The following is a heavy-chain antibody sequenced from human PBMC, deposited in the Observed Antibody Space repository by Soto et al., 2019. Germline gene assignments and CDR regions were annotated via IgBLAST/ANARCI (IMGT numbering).Heavy chain of an antibody. V-gene: IGHV3-23*01. Sequence: EVQLLESGGGLAQPGGSLRLSCVASGFTFKNYDMRWVRQAPGKGLEWVSGISGGGGVTYYADSVKGRFTIARDNAKNTLYLQMNSLRANDPAVYYCAKDRQFRSYYESAGHYNNWGQGTLVTVSS. CDR1: GFTFKNYD. D-gene: IGHD3-10*01. CDR3: AKDRQFRSYYESAGHYNN. CDR2: ISGGGGVT. J-gene: IGHJ4*02.